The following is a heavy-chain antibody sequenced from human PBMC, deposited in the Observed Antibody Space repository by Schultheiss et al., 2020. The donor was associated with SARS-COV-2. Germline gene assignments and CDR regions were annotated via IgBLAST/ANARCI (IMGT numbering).Heavy chain of an antibody. J-gene: IGHJ5*02. CDR2: IYYSGST. V-gene: IGHV4-59*08. CDR3: ARGLGYCSSTSCYNWFDP. CDR1: GGSISSYY. Sequence: SQTLSLTCTVSGGSISSYYWSWIRQPPGKGLEWIGYIYYSGSTNYNPSLKSRVTISVDKSKNQFSLKLSSVTAADTAVYYCARGLGYCSSTSCYNWFDPWGQGTLVTVSS. D-gene: IGHD2-2*02.